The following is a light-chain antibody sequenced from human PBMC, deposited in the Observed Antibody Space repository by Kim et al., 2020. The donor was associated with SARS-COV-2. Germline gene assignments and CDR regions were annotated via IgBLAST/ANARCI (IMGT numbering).Light chain of an antibody. CDR3: QQFNSYPIT. J-gene: IGKJ5*01. CDR2: DAS. Sequence: GDSVTITCRASQGISSALAWYQQKPGKAPNLLIYDASSLESGVPSRFSGSGSATDFTLTISSLQPEDFATYYCQQFNSYPITFGQGTRLEIK. CDR1: QGISSA. V-gene: IGKV1-13*02.